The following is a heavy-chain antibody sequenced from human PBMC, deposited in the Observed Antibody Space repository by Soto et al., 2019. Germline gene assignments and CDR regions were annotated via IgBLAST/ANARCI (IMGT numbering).Heavy chain of an antibody. CDR2: MSHSGGT. CDR1: GGFVSSGSYY. V-gene: IGHV4-34*01. J-gene: IGHJ3*02. CDR3: ARVERGTATTVVAAFDI. D-gene: IGHD1-1*01. Sequence: SETLSLTCAVYGGFVSSGSYYWSWIRQPPGKGLEWIGEMSHSGGTHFNPSLKSRVTISVDTSKNQFSLKMSSVTAADTALYYCARVERGTATTVVAAFDIWGPGTMVTVS.